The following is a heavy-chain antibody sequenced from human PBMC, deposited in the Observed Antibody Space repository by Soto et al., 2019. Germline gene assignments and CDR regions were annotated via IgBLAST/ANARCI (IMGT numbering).Heavy chain of an antibody. V-gene: IGHV4-59*08. J-gene: IGHJ6*03. Sequence: SETLSLTCTVSGGSISSYYWSWIRQPPGKGLEWIGYIYYSGSTNYNPSLKSRVTISVDTSKNQFSLKLSSVTAADTAVYYCARAITVTTEHYYYYMDVWGKGTTVTVSS. D-gene: IGHD4-4*01. CDR3: ARAITVTTEHYYYYMDV. CDR1: GGSISSYY. CDR2: IYYSGST.